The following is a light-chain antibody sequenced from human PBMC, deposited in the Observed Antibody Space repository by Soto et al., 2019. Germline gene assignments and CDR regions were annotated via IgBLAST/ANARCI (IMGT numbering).Light chain of an antibody. CDR1: QGISNY. CDR3: QNYNSALRIT. Sequence: DIQMTQSPSSLSASVGDRLIITCRASQGISNYLAWYQQKPGKVPKLLIYAASTLQSGVPSRFSGSGSGTDFTLTISSLQPEHVATYYYQNYNSALRITFGPGTKVDI. J-gene: IGKJ3*01. V-gene: IGKV1-27*01. CDR2: AAS.